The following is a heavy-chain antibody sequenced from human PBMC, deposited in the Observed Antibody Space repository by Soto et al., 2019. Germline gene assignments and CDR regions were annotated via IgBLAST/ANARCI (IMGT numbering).Heavy chain of an antibody. CDR1: GGSINVYY. CDR2: IYNSGST. CDR3: ARGHREGYRSGSLDS. D-gene: IGHD1-26*01. V-gene: IGHV4-59*01. J-gene: IGHJ4*02. Sequence: QVQLQESGPGLVKPSETLSLTCTVSGGSINVYYWSWIRQPPGKGLEWVGYIYNSGSTNYNPSLKRRVTISVDTSKHPLSLQLSPVTSADPAVYYCARGHREGYRSGSLDSWGRGTLVTVSS.